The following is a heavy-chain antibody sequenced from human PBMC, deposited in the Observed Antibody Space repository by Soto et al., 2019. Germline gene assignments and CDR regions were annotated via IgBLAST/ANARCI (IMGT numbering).Heavy chain of an antibody. CDR2: INSDGSST. V-gene: IGHV3-74*01. D-gene: IGHD6-13*01. Sequence: PGGSLRLSCTASGFTLSSYAVTWVRQAPGKGLVWVSRINSDGSSTSYADSVKGRFTISRDNAKNTLYLQMNSLRAEDTAVYYCARDSSLNLIAAAGLADYWGQGTLVTVSS. CDR3: ARDSSLNLIAAAGLADY. J-gene: IGHJ4*02. CDR1: GFTLSSYA.